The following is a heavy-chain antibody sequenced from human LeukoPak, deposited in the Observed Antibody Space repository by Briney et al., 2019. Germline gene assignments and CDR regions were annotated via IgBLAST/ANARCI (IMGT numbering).Heavy chain of an antibody. J-gene: IGHJ5*02. CDR3: ARGGSGSYFSWLDP. D-gene: IGHD3-10*01. V-gene: IGHV1-2*02. Sequence: ASVKVSCKASGYTFTGYYIHWVRQAPGQGLECMGWINPNSGGTNYAQKFQGRVTMTRDTSISTAYMELSRLRSGDTAVYYCARGGSGSYFSWLDPWGQGPLVTVSS. CDR1: GYTFTGYY. CDR2: INPNSGGT.